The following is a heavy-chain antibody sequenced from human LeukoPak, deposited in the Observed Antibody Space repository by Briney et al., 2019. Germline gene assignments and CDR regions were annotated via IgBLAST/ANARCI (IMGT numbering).Heavy chain of an antibody. CDR3: ASTDILTGYSTNHDYYGMDV. D-gene: IGHD3-9*01. CDR2: IKQDGSEK. Sequence: GGSLRLSCAASGFTFSSYWMSWVRQAPGKGLEWMANIKQDGSEKYYVDSVKGRFTISRDNAKNSLYLQMNSLRAEDTAVSYCASTDILTGYSTNHDYYGMDVWGQGTTVTVSS. CDR1: GFTFSSYW. J-gene: IGHJ6*02. V-gene: IGHV3-7*01.